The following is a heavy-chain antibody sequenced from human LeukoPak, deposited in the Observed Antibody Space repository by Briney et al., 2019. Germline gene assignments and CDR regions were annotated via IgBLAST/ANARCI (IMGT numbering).Heavy chain of an antibody. CDR2: ISGSGGST. CDR3: AKSHYYDSSGYYHHDY. J-gene: IGHJ4*02. Sequence: GGSLRLSCVVSGFTFSSYAMNWVRQAPGKGLEWVSAISGSGGSTYYADSVKGRFTISRDNSKNTLYLQMNSLRAEDTAVYYCAKSHYYDSSGYYHHDYWGQGTLVTVSS. V-gene: IGHV3-23*01. CDR1: GFTFSSYA. D-gene: IGHD3-22*01.